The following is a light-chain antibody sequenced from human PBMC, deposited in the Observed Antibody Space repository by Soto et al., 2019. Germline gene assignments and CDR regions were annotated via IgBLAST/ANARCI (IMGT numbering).Light chain of an antibody. CDR3: SSYTSSSTRV. Sequence: QSVLTQPASVSGSPGQSITISCTGTSSDVGGYNYVSWYQQHPGKAHKLMIYDVSNRPSGVSNRFSGSKSGNTASLTISGLQAEDEADYYCSSYTSSSTRVFGTGTKLTVL. CDR1: SSDVGGYNY. J-gene: IGLJ1*01. V-gene: IGLV2-14*01. CDR2: DVS.